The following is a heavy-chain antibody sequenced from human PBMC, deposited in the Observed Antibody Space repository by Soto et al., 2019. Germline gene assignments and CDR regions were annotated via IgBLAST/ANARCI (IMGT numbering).Heavy chain of an antibody. D-gene: IGHD5-12*01. Sequence: SETLSLTCAVSGGSISSNNWWSWVRQPPGKGLEWIGEIYHSGSTKYHPSLQSRVTISVDKSKNQFSLKLTSVTAADTAVYYCARISGWLHPSYYFDYWGQGTLVTVSS. CDR1: GGSISSNNW. CDR2: IYHSGST. CDR3: ARISGWLHPSYYFDY. V-gene: IGHV4-4*02. J-gene: IGHJ4*02.